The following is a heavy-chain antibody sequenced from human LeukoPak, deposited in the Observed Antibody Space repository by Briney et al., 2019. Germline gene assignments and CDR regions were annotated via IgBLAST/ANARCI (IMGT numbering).Heavy chain of an antibody. V-gene: IGHV3-30*02. CDR3: AKDYRPHCSSTSCSYFDY. D-gene: IGHD2-2*01. Sequence: DSVKGRFTISRDNSKNTLYLQMNSLRAEDTAVYYCAKDYRPHCSSTSCSYFDYWGQGTLVTVSS. J-gene: IGHJ4*02.